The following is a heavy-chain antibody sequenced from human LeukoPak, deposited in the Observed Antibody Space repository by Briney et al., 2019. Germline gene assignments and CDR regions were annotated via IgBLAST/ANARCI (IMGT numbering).Heavy chain of an antibody. CDR2: ISAYNGNT. CDR1: GYIFSTYG. CDR3: ARDEHYYDSSGYYSFDY. J-gene: IGHJ4*02. V-gene: IGHV1-18*01. Sequence: ASVKVSCKASGYIFSTYGINWVRQAPGQGLEWMGWISAYNGNTNYAQKLQGRVTMTTDTSTSTAYMELRSLRSDDTAVYYCARDEHYYDSSGYYSFDYWGQGTLVTVSS. D-gene: IGHD3-22*01.